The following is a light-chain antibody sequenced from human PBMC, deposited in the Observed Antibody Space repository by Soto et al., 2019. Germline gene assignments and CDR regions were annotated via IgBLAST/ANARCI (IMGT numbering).Light chain of an antibody. V-gene: IGLV2-8*01. CDR2: EVN. CDR3: SSYGGYNNVV. CDR1: SCDVGGYNY. J-gene: IGLJ1*01. Sequence: QSVLTQPPSASGAPGQSVTISCTGTSCDVGGYNYVSWLQQHPGKAPKLIIHEVNQRPSGVPDRFSSSKSGNTASLTVSGLQAEDEGTYYCSSYGGYNNVVFGTGTKVTVL.